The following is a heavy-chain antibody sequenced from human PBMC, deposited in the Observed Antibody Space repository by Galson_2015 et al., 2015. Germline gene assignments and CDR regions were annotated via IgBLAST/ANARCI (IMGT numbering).Heavy chain of an antibody. CDR3: ARGYSSSWSYYYYYGMDV. D-gene: IGHD6-13*01. CDR2: INAGNGNT. J-gene: IGHJ6*02. Sequence: SVKVSCKASGYTFTSYAMHWVRQAPGQRLEWMGWINAGNGNTKYSQKFQGRVTITRDTSASTAYMELSSLRSEDTAVYYCARGYSSSWSYYYYYGMDVWGQGTTVTVSS. CDR1: GYTFTSYA. V-gene: IGHV1-3*01.